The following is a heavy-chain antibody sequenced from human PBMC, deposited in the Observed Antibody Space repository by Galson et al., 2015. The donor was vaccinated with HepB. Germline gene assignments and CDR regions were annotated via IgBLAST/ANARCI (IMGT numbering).Heavy chain of an antibody. CDR1: GDSVSSNSAA. CDR3: ARGTRGIAAAARYFDL. CDR2: TYYRSKWYN. V-gene: IGHV6-1*01. J-gene: IGHJ2*01. D-gene: IGHD6-13*01. Sequence: CAISGDSVSSNSAAWNWIRQSPSRGLEWLGRTYYRSKWYNDYAVSVKSRITINPDTSKNQFSLQLNSVTPEDTAVYYCARGTRGIAAAARYFDLWGRGTLVTVSS.